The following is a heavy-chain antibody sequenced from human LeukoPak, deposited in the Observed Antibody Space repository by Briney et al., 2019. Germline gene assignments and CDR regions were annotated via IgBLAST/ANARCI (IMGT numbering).Heavy chain of an antibody. CDR2: IKAGNGDT. Sequence: GASVKVSCKASGYIFTKYVVHWVRQAPGQRPDWMRWIKAGNGDTKYSQNFQDRLTITRDTSASTVYMELSSLTSEDTALYYCARDDCGDTCYPGGYWGQGTLVTVSS. J-gene: IGHJ4*02. CDR1: GYIFTKYV. CDR3: ARDDCGDTCYPGGY. D-gene: IGHD2-2*01. V-gene: IGHV1-3*01.